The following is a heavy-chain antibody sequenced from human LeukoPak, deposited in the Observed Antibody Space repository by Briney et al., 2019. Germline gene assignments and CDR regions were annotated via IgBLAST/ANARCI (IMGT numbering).Heavy chain of an antibody. J-gene: IGHJ5*02. CDR2: ISWNSGVI. D-gene: IGHD6-19*01. CDR1: GFTFDDYA. V-gene: IGHV3-9*01. Sequence: GGSLRLSCAASGFTFDDYAMHWVRQAPGKGLEWVSGISWNSGVIGYADSVKGRFTISRDDAKNTLYLQMNSLRAEDTAVYYCARQHTIIAVAVEPWGQGTLVTVSS. CDR3: ARQHTIIAVAVEP.